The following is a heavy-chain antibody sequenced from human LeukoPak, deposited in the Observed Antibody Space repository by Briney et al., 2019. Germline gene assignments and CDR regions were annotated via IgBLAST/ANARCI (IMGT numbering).Heavy chain of an antibody. CDR3: ARVGEYYYDSSGRSLFDY. D-gene: IGHD3-22*01. Sequence: ASVKVSCKASGYRFTSYDINWVRQATGQGLEWMGWMNPYSGNTGYAQKFQGRVTMTRNTSIGTAYMELSSLRSEDTAVYYCARVGEYYYDSSGRSLFDYWGQGTLVTVSS. V-gene: IGHV1-8*01. CDR2: MNPYSGNT. J-gene: IGHJ4*02. CDR1: GYRFTSYD.